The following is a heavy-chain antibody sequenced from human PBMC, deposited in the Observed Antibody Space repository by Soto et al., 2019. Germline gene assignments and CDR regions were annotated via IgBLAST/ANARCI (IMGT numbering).Heavy chain of an antibody. Sequence: GESVKISCXGSGYSFTSYWISWVRQMPGKGLEWMGRIDPSDSYTNYSPSFQGHVTISTDKSISTAYLQWSSLKASDTAMYHCARQDYGGNYYYGMDVWGQGTTVTVSS. D-gene: IGHD4-17*01. J-gene: IGHJ6*02. CDR2: IDPSDSYT. V-gene: IGHV5-10-1*01. CDR3: ARQDYGGNYYYGMDV. CDR1: GYSFTSYW.